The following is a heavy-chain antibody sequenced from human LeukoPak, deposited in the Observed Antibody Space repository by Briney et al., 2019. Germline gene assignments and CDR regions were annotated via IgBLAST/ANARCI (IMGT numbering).Heavy chain of an antibody. J-gene: IGHJ5*02. V-gene: IGHV3-7*03. CDR1: GFTFSSYW. CDR3: ARAEGGRYCSGGSCYGA. CDR2: IKQDGSEK. D-gene: IGHD2-15*01. Sequence: GGSLRLSCAASGFTFSSYWMSWVRQAPGKGLEWVAHIKQDGSEKYYVDSVKGRFTISRDNAKNSLYLQMNSLRAEDTAVYYCARAEGGRYCSGGSCYGAWGQGTLVTVSS.